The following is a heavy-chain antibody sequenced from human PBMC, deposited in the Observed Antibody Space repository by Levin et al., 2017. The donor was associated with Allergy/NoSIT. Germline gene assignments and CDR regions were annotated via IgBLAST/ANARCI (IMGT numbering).Heavy chain of an antibody. J-gene: IGHJ6*02. Sequence: SCAASGFTFSSYSMNWVRQAPGKGLEWVSYISSSSSTIYYADSVKGRFTISRDNAKNSLYLQMNSLRAEDTAVYYCARDRAPEFLGRHYYYYYGMDVWGQGTTVTVSS. CDR3: ARDRAPEFLGRHYYYYYGMDV. D-gene: IGHD3-3*01. CDR2: ISSSSSTI. V-gene: IGHV3-48*01. CDR1: GFTFSSYS.